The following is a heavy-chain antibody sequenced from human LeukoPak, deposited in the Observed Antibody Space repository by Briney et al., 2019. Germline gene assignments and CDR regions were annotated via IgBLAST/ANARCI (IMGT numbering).Heavy chain of an antibody. D-gene: IGHD2-15*01. J-gene: IGHJ6*02. Sequence: GGSLRLSCAASGFTFSDHDMSWVRQAPGKGLEWVSYISNVGSPINYAASVKGRFTISRDNAKNSLYLQMNSLRAEDTALYFCARVRQEKGGCNYYYGMDVWGQGTTVTVSS. CDR3: ARVRQEKGGCNYYYGMDV. V-gene: IGHV3-11*01. CDR1: GFTFSDHD. CDR2: ISNVGSPI.